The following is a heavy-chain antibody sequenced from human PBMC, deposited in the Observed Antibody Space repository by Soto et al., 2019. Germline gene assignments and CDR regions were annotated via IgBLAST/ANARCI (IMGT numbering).Heavy chain of an antibody. V-gene: IGHV5-51*01. CDR2: IYPGDSDT. CDR1: GYSFTIYW. J-gene: IGHJ6*02. CDR3: ASTIAGFSSWSHSGMDV. Sequence: PGESLKISCKCSGYSFTIYWIGWVRQMPGKGLEWMGIIYPGDSDTRYSPSFQGQVTISADKSISTAYLQWRSLKASDTAMYYCASTIAGFSSWSHSGMDVWGQWTTVTVSS. D-gene: IGHD3-9*01.